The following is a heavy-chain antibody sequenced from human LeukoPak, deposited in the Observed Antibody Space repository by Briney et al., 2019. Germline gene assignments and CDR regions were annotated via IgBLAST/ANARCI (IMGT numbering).Heavy chain of an antibody. V-gene: IGHV3-30*03. D-gene: IGHD2-21*02. Sequence: GGSLRLSCAASGFTFSNYGIHWVRQTPGKGLRWVALISYDGNKKYYTDSVKGRFTISRDNSKNTLYLQMNSLRAEDTAVYYCARELISLGDQGPFDYWGQGTLVTVSS. CDR3: ARELISLGDQGPFDY. CDR1: GFTFSNYG. J-gene: IGHJ4*02. CDR2: ISYDGNKK.